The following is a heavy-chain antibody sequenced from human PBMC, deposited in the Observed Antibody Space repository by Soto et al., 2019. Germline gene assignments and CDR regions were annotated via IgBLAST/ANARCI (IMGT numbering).Heavy chain of an antibody. Sequence: PGGSLRLSCAASGFTFSSYAMSWVRQAPGKGLEWVSAISGSGGSTYYADSVKGRFTISRDNSKNTLYLQMNSLRAEDTAVYYCAKDRAVRFLEWPAAFGYWGQGTLVTVSS. CDR1: GFTFSSYA. CDR2: ISGSGGST. J-gene: IGHJ4*02. CDR3: AKDRAVRFLEWPAAFGY. V-gene: IGHV3-23*01. D-gene: IGHD3-3*01.